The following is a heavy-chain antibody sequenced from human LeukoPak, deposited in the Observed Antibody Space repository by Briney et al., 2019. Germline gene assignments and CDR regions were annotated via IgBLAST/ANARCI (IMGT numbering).Heavy chain of an antibody. CDR3: ARGQRSRSYYYDSSGYPVGWYFDL. Sequence: ASVKVSCKASGYTFTSYGISWVRQAPGQGLEWMGWISAYNGNTNYAQKLQGRVTMTTDTSTSTAYMELSRLRSDDTAVYYCARGQRSRSYYYDSSGYPVGWYFDLWGRGTLVTVSS. V-gene: IGHV1-18*01. J-gene: IGHJ2*01. CDR2: ISAYNGNT. CDR1: GYTFTSYG. D-gene: IGHD3-22*01.